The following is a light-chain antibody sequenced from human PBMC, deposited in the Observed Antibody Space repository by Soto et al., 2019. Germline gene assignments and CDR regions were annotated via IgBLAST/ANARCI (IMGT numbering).Light chain of an antibody. CDR1: SRDVGGSNY. V-gene: IGLV2-14*01. CDR3: SSYISSNTLEV. Sequence: QSALIQPASVSGSPGQSITISCTGTSRDVGGSNYVSWYQHHPHRAPKLLIYEVNYRPSGVSSRFSGSKSGNTASLTISGLQPEVEADYYCSSYISSNTLEVFGVGTKLTVL. CDR2: EVN. J-gene: IGLJ1*01.